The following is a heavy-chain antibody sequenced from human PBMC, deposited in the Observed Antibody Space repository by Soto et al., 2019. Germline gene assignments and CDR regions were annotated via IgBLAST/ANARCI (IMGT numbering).Heavy chain of an antibody. Sequence: PGWSLRLGRASSGFRVGISVVTWFRQAPGKGMEWVGFIRSQPYGGTAEYAASVRGRFTISRDDSKGIAYLQMNSLQTEDSGVYYCIGSFPFWGQGTLVTVSS. V-gene: IGHV3-49*03. J-gene: IGHJ4*02. D-gene: IGHD3-10*01. CDR1: GFRVGISV. CDR2: IRSQPYGGTA. CDR3: IGSFPF.